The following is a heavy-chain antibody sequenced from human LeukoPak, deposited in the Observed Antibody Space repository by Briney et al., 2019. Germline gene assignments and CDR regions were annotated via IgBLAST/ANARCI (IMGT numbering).Heavy chain of an antibody. CDR1: RFTFTSYA. CDR2: ISGGGVTT. V-gene: IGHV3-23*01. D-gene: IGHD3/OR15-3a*01. J-gene: IGHJ4*02. CDR3: ARPWTAVATFHRLDY. Sequence: GASLRLSCAASRFTFTSYAMSWVRQAPGKGLDWVSTISGGGVTTYYADSVKGRFTISRDNSKNTVYLQMNSLRAEDTAIYYCARPWTAVATFHRLDYWGQGTLVTVSS.